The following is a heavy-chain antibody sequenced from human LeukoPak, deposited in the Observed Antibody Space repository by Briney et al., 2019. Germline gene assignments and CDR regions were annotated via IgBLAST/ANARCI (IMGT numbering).Heavy chain of an antibody. V-gene: IGHV3-21*01. CDR2: ISSSSYI. Sequence: GGSLRLSCAASGFTFSSYSMNWVRQAPGKGLEWVSSISSSSYIYYADSVKGRFTISRDNAKNSLYLQMNSLRAEDTAVYYCARDGCSYGYLGYWGQGTLVTVSS. CDR1: GFTFSSYS. J-gene: IGHJ4*02. D-gene: IGHD5-18*01. CDR3: ARDGCSYGYLGY.